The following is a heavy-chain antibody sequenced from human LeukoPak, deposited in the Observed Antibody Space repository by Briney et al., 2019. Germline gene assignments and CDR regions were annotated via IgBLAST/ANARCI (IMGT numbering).Heavy chain of an antibody. Sequence: PGGSLTLSCAASGFTFSSYSIDWVRQAPGKGLEWLSYISSRSSTIYYADSVKGRFTISRDNAKNSVYLQMNSLRAEDTAVYYCARVWSSGYTKDYWGQGTLVTVSS. CDR1: GFTFSSYS. CDR2: ISSRSSTI. V-gene: IGHV3-48*04. D-gene: IGHD3-22*01. CDR3: ARVWSSGYTKDY. J-gene: IGHJ4*02.